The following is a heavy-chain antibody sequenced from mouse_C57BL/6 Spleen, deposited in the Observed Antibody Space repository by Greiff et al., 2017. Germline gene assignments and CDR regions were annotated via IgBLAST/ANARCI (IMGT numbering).Heavy chain of an antibody. V-gene: IGHV1-82*01. J-gene: IGHJ1*03. CDR2: IYPGDGDT. CDR3: AREGGLRPPWYFDV. D-gene: IGHD2-4*01. CDR1: GYAFSSSW. Sequence: VQLQQSGPELVKPGASVKISCKASGYAFSSSWMNWVKQRPGKGLEWIGRIYPGDGDTNYNGKFKGKATLTADKSSSTAYMQLSSLTSEDSAVYFCAREGGLRPPWYFDVWGTGTTGTVSS.